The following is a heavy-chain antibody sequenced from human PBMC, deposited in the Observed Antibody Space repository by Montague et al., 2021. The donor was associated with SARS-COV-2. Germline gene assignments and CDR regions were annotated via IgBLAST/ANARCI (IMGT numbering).Heavy chain of an antibody. CDR2: IDWDDDK. CDR3: ARIWGATRGDAFDI. D-gene: IGHD1-26*01. CDR1: GFSLSTSGMC. Sequence: PALVKPTQTLTLTCTFSGFSLSTSGMCVSWIRQPPGKALEWLALIDWDDDKYYSTSLKTRLTISKDTFKNQVVLTMTNMDPVDTATYYCARIWGATRGDAFDIWGQGTMVTVSS. J-gene: IGHJ3*02. V-gene: IGHV2-70*01.